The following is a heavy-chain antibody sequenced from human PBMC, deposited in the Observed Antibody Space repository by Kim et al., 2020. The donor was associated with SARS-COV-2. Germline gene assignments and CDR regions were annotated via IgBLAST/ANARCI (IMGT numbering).Heavy chain of an antibody. V-gene: IGHV4-4*07. CDR1: GGSISSYY. J-gene: IGHJ5*02. Sequence: SETLSLTCTVSGGSISSYYWSWIRQPAGKGLEWIGRIYTSGSTNYNPSLKSRVTMSVDTSKNQFSLKLSSVTAADTAVYYCARVPWGPGYNWFDPWGQGTLVTVSS. D-gene: IGHD3-16*01. CDR2: IYTSGST. CDR3: ARVPWGPGYNWFDP.